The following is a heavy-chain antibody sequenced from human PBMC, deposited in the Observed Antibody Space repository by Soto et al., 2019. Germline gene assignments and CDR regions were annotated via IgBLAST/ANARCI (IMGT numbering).Heavy chain of an antibody. CDR1: GGSFSGYY. CDR3: ARGRTTRGSWYYYYGMDV. CDR2: INHSGST. Sequence: QVQLQQWGAGLLKPSETLSLTCAVYGGSFSGYYWSWIRQPPGKGLEWIGEINHSGSTNYNPSLKSRVTISVDTSKNQFSLKLSSVTAADTAVYYCARGRTTRGSWYYYYGMDVWGQGTTVTVSS. J-gene: IGHJ6*02. D-gene: IGHD6-13*01. V-gene: IGHV4-34*01.